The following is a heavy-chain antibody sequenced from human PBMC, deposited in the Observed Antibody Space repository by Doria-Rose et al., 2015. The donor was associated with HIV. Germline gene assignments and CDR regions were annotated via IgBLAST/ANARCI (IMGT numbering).Heavy chain of an antibody. J-gene: IGHJ5*01. Sequence: VQLVQSGGGVKQPGGSLRLSCTASGFTFEDFNMHWVRQAPGKGLEWISYISVYGDRTHYSDSVRGRFTISRDNSGNSWYLQMTSLRTEDAGFYYCGTSYDYTRESLDSWGQGTLVTV. CDR3: GTSYDYTRESLDS. V-gene: IGHV3-43*01. CDR1: GFTFEDFN. CDR2: ISVYGDRT. D-gene: IGHD4-4*01.